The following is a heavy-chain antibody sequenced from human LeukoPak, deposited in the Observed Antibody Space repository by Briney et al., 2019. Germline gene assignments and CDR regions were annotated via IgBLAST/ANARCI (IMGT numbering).Heavy chain of an antibody. CDR2: ISAYNGNT. J-gene: IGHJ6*03. CDR3: ARAFTGSSLRYYYYMDV. CDR1: GYTFTSYG. D-gene: IGHD6-6*01. V-gene: IGHV1-18*01. Sequence: PGASVKVSCKASGYTFTSYGISWVRQAPGQGLEWMGWISAYNGNTNYAQKLQGRVTMTTDTSTSTAYMELRSLRSDDTAVYYCARAFTGSSLRYYYYMDVWGKGTTVTVSS.